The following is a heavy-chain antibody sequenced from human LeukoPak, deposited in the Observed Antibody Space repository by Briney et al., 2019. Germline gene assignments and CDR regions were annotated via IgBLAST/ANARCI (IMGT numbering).Heavy chain of an antibody. Sequence: GRSLRLSCAASGFTFSSYGMHWVRQAPGKGLEWVGRIRSKSSGGTTDYAAPVKGRFTISTDESKTTLYLQMNSLKTEDAAVYYCTTEGYTYGYHALDIWGQGTMVTVSS. J-gene: IGHJ3*02. CDR3: TTEGYTYGYHALDI. D-gene: IGHD5-18*01. CDR2: IRSKSSGGTT. CDR1: GFTFSSYG. V-gene: IGHV3-15*01.